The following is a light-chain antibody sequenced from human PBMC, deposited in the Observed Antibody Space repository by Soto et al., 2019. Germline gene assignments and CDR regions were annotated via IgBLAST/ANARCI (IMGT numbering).Light chain of an antibody. V-gene: IGLV2-14*01. CDR2: DVS. Sequence: QSVLTQPASVSGSTGQSITISCTGTSSDVGGYNYVSWYQQHPGKAPKLMIYDVSNRPSGVSNRFSGSKSGNTASLTISGLQAEDEADYYCSSHTSSTTRVFGTGTKFTVL. CDR3: SSHTSSTTRV. J-gene: IGLJ1*01. CDR1: SSDVGGYNY.